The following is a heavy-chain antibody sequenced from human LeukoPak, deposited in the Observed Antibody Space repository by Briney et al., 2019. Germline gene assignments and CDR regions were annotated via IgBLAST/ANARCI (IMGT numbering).Heavy chain of an antibody. Sequence: ASVKVSCKASGYRFTGHYMHWVRQAPGQGLEWMGWISGLNGNTDYAQKVQGRVTMTTDTSTSTAYMELRSLRSDDTAVYYCARVGCSSTSCYPERDYWGQGTLVTVSP. CDR2: ISGLNGNT. D-gene: IGHD2-2*01. CDR3: ARVGCSSTSCYPERDY. J-gene: IGHJ4*02. V-gene: IGHV1-18*04. CDR1: GYRFTGHY.